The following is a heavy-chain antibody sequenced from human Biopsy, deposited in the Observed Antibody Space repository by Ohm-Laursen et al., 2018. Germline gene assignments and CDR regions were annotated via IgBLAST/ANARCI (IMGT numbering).Heavy chain of an antibody. V-gene: IGHV3-23*01. CDR2: ISGNSDII. J-gene: IGHJ4*02. CDR1: GFTFSSYA. D-gene: IGHD4-17*01. CDR3: ALAAAQTVTHFDY. Sequence: SLRLSCSASGFTFSSYAMTGFRQAPGKGLEWVSTISGNSDIIYDTDSVKGRFTISRDNSKNTLYLQMNSLRADDTAVYYCALAAAQTVTHFDYWGQGTLVTVSS.